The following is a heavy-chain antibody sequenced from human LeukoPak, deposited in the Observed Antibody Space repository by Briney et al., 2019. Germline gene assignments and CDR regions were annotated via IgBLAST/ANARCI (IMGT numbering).Heavy chain of an antibody. CDR3: ARVMAVAGTFDY. Sequence: GGSLRLSCAASGFTFSSYSMNWVRQAPGKGLEWVSSISSSSSYIYYADSVKGRFTISRDNAKNSLYPQMNSLRAEDTAVYYCARVMAVAGTFDYWGQGTLVTVSS. CDR2: ISSSSSYI. V-gene: IGHV3-21*01. CDR1: GFTFSSYS. D-gene: IGHD6-19*01. J-gene: IGHJ4*02.